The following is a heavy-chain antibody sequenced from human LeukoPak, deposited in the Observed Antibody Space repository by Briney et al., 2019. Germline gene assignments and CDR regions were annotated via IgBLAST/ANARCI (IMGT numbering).Heavy chain of an antibody. V-gene: IGHV3-53*01. CDR1: GFTVSSNY. Sequence: GGTLRLSCAASGFTVSSNYMSWVRQAPGKGLEWVSDIYSGGSTYYADSVKGRFTISRDNSKNTLYLQMNSLRAEDTAVYYCASLTAMVPTYYYGMDVWGQGTTVTVSS. J-gene: IGHJ6*02. CDR2: IYSGGST. CDR3: ASLTAMVPTYYYGMDV. D-gene: IGHD5-18*01.